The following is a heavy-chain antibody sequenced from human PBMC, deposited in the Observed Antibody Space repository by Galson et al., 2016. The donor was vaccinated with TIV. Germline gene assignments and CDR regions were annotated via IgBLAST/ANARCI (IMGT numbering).Heavy chain of an antibody. CDR2: IYSGGST. J-gene: IGHJ6*02. V-gene: IGHV3-53*01. D-gene: IGHD3-9*01. CDR3: AGHLTTAEYFGLDV. Sequence: SLRLSCAASGFSVSSHYMSWVRQAPGKGLDWVSFIYSGGSTKYADSVKGRFTISRDSSKNTVFLQMNSLRAEDTAVYYCAGHLTTAEYFGLDVWGQGTTVTVSS. CDR1: GFSVSSHY.